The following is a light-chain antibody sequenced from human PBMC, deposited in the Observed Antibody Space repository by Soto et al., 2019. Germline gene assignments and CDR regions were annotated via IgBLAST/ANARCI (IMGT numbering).Light chain of an antibody. Sequence: QSVLTQPPSASGTPGQRVTISCSGSSSNIGSNYVYWYQQLPGTAPKLLIYSNNQRPSGVPDRFSGSKSGTSASLAISGLRPEDEANYYCEAGNDSRSGYVFGTGTKLTVL. V-gene: IGLV1-47*02. J-gene: IGLJ1*01. CDR2: SNN. CDR3: EAGNDSRSGYV. CDR1: SSNIGSNY.